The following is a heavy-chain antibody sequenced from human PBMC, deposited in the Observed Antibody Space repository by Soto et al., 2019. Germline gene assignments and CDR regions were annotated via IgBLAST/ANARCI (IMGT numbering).Heavy chain of an antibody. CDR1: GGSISSGGYY. Sequence: PSETLSLTCTVSGGSISSGGYYWSWIRQHPGKGLEWIGYIYYSGSTYYNPSLKSRVTISVDTSKNQFSLKLSSVTAADTAVYYCARLITMMAPYFDYWGQGTLVTVSS. D-gene: IGHD3-22*01. J-gene: IGHJ4*02. CDR3: ARLITMMAPYFDY. CDR2: IYYSGST. V-gene: IGHV4-31*03.